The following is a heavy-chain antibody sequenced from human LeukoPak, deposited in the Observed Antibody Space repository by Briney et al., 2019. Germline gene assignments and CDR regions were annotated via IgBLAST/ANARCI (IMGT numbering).Heavy chain of an antibody. CDR3: ARGVNAFDI. CDR2: IGANGDRI. J-gene: IGHJ3*02. Sequence: GGSLRLSCAASGFTFGSYAMSWVRQAPGKGLEWVSSIGANGDRIYSADSVRGRLTISRDNSKKTLYLQMNSLRAEDTAVYYCARGVNAFDIWGQGTMVTVSS. CDR1: GFTFGSYA. V-gene: IGHV3-23*01. D-gene: IGHD2-8*01.